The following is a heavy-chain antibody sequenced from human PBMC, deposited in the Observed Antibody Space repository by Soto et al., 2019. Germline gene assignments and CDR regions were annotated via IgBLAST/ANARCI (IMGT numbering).Heavy chain of an antibody. D-gene: IGHD6-19*01. Sequence: QVQLVQSGAEVKKPGASVKVSCKASGYTFTSYDINWVRQATGQGLEWMGWMNPNSSDTGYAQKFQDRVTMTRSTSISTAYMERSSLRFEDTAVYYCARGLGSSGRGNHWGQGNLVTVSS. J-gene: IGHJ5*02. CDR3: ARGLGSSGRGNH. V-gene: IGHV1-8*01. CDR2: MNPNSSDT. CDR1: GYTFTSYD.